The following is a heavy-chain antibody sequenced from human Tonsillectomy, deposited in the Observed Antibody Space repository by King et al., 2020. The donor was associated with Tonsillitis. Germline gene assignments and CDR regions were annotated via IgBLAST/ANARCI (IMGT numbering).Heavy chain of an antibody. D-gene: IGHD6-13*01. CDR2: IKQDGSQK. CDR1: GFTFYNYW. CDR3: VRDDTLNHSDSWYDALDI. V-gene: IGHV3-7*03. J-gene: IGHJ3*02. Sequence: VQLVESGGGLVQPGGSLRLSCEASGFTFYNYWMAWVRQAPGKGLEWVANIKQDGSQKNYVDSVEGRFTISRDNAKKSLYLQMSNLRADDTAVYYCVRDDTLNHSDSWYDALDIWGQGTMVTVSS.